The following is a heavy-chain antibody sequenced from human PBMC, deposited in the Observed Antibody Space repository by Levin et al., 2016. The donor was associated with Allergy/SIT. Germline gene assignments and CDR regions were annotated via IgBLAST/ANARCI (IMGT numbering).Heavy chain of an antibody. V-gene: IGHV4-4*02. D-gene: IGHD5-24*01. Sequence: VRQAPGKGLEWIGEIYHSGSTNYNPSLKSRVTISVDKSKNQFSLKLSSVTAADTAVYYCARRNAGRWLQFHRHAFDIWGQGTMVTVSS. CDR2: IYHSGST. CDR3: ARRNAGRWLQFHRHAFDI. J-gene: IGHJ3*02.